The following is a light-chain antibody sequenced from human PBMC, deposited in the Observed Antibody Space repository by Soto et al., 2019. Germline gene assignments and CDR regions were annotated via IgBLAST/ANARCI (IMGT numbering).Light chain of an antibody. V-gene: IGLV1-47*01. CDR3: AAWDDSLRGWV. Sequence: QSVLTQPPSASGTPGQWVTISCSESSSNIGSNYVSWYQQRPGTAPKLLIYRNNPRPSGVPDRFSGARSGTSASLAVSGLRSEDEADYYCAAWDDSLRGWVFGGGTKVTVL. CDR2: RNN. J-gene: IGLJ3*02. CDR1: SSNIGSNY.